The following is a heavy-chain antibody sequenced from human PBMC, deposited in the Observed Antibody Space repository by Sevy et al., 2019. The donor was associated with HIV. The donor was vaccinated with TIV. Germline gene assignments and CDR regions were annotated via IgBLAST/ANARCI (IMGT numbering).Heavy chain of an antibody. CDR1: GGSFSGYY. V-gene: IGHV4-34*01. J-gene: IGHJ6*03. D-gene: IGHD3-10*01. CDR3: ARNSGGGYYYYYMDV. CDR2: INHSGST. Sequence: SETLSLTCAVYGGSFSGYYWSWIRQPPGKGLEWIGEINHSGSTNYNPSLKSRVTISVDTSKNQFSLKLSSVTAADTAVYYCARNSGGGYYYYYMDVWGKGTTVTVSS.